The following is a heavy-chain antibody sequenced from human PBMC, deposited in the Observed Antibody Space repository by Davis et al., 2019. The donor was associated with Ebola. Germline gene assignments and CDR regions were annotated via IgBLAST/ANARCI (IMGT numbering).Heavy chain of an antibody. Sequence: SETLSLTCAVYGGSFNNYYWSWIRQSTGKGLEWIGEMSQSGTANYNPSLKSRVTISVDTSKNQFSLKLSSVTAADTAVYYCARGELLDFDYWGQGTLVTVSS. J-gene: IGHJ4*02. CDR2: MSQSGTA. CDR3: ARGELLDFDY. D-gene: IGHD1-26*01. V-gene: IGHV4-34*01. CDR1: GGSFNNYY.